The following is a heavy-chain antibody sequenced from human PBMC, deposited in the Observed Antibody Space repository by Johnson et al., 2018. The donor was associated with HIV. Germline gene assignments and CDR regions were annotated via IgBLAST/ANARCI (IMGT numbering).Heavy chain of an antibody. V-gene: IGHV3-23*04. Sequence: VQLVESGGGLVQPGGSLRLSCAASGFTFSSYAMSWVRQAPGKGLEWASGISVSGGSTYYADSVKGRFTISRDNSKNTLYLQMDSLSAEDTAVYYCAKDQVLPYWGQGTMVTVSS. CDR1: GFTFSSYA. CDR2: ISVSGGST. J-gene: IGHJ3*01. D-gene: IGHD2/OR15-2a*01. CDR3: AKDQVLPY.